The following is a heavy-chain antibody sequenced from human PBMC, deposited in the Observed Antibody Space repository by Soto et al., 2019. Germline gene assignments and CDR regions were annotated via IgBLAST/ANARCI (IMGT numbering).Heavy chain of an antibody. CDR1: GFTFRKYD. Sequence: EVQLVESGGGLVQPGGSLRLSCEASGFTFRKYDMHWVRQGTGKGLEWVSGISAAGDPDYADSVEGRFTISRENAQNSFFLQMNRLRVGDTAVYYCARTDRDFYGLDVWGQGTTVIVSS. V-gene: IGHV3-13*05. CDR2: ISAAGDP. J-gene: IGHJ6*02. CDR3: ARTDRDFYGLDV.